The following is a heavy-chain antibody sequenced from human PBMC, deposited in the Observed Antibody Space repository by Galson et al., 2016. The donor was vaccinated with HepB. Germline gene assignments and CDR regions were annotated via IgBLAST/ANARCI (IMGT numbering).Heavy chain of an antibody. CDR2: IYHTGNA. D-gene: IGHD3-16*01. Sequence: TLSLTCTVSGGSISSGGYYWSWIRQHPGEGLEWIGYIYHTGNAYYNASLKSRVTVSVDTSKNQFFLKLSSLTAADTAVYFCARGGRKGLWGYYFDYWGQGTLVPGSS. CDR1: GGSISSGGYY. CDR3: ARGGRKGLWGYYFDY. J-gene: IGHJ4*02. V-gene: IGHV4-31*03.